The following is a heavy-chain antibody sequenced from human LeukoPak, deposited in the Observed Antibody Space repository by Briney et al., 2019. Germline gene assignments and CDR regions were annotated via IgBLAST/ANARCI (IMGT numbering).Heavy chain of an antibody. CDR3: AKDSRSSGWYNWFDP. Sequence: GGSLRLSCVASGFSFDSYWMNWVRQAPGRGLEWVANINHDATEKYYVDSVKGRFTISRDNAKKSLYLQMNRLRAEDTAIYYCAKDSRSSGWYNWFDPWGQGTLVTVSS. J-gene: IGHJ5*02. V-gene: IGHV3-7*03. CDR1: GFSFDSYW. CDR2: INHDATEK. D-gene: IGHD6-19*01.